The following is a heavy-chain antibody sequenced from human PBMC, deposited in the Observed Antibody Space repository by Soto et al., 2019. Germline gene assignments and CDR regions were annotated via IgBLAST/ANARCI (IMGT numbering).Heavy chain of an antibody. D-gene: IGHD6-19*01. CDR1: GFTFSSYG. V-gene: IGHV3-33*01. J-gene: IGHJ4*02. CDR3: ARSWALVAKQWLAQMPIDY. CDR2: IWYDGSNK. Sequence: GGSLRLSCAASGFTFSSYGMHWVRQAPGKGLEWVAVIWYDGSNKYYADSVKGRFTISRDNSKNTLYLQMNSLRAEDTAVYYCARSWALVAKQWLAQMPIDYWGQGTLVTVSS.